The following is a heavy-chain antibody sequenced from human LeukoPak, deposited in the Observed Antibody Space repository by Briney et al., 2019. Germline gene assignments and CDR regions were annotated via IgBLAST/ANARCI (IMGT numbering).Heavy chain of an antibody. D-gene: IGHD3-22*01. Sequence: ASVKVSCKASGYTFTSYYMHWVRQAPGQGLEWMGIINPSGGSTSYAQKFQGRVIMTRDTSTSTVYMELSSLRSEDTAVYYCAATTLTSSGAIWFDPWGQGTLVTVSS. J-gene: IGHJ5*02. CDR2: INPSGGST. CDR3: AATTLTSSGAIWFDP. V-gene: IGHV1-46*03. CDR1: GYTFTSYY.